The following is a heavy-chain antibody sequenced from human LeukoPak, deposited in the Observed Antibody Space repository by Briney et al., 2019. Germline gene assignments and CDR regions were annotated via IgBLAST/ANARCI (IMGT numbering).Heavy chain of an antibody. D-gene: IGHD1-14*01. CDR2: IGPTGTDR. V-gene: IGHV3-21*01. CDR1: GFTFSSCG. J-gene: IGHJ4*02. CDR3: ATETIGRHYDY. Sequence: NPGGSLRLSCAASGFTFSSCGFNWVRQAPGKGLEWVSSIGPTGTDRYYADSVRDRFTISRDNAKNSMYLQMDSLRDEDTAVYYCATETIGRHYDYWGQGTLLTVSS.